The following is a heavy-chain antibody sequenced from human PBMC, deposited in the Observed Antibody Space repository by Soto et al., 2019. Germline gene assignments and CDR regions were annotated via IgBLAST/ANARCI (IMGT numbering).Heavy chain of an antibody. J-gene: IGHJ1*01. Sequence: GGSLRLSCAASGFTFSSYAVHWVRQAPGKGLEWVAVISYDGSNKYYADSVKGRFTISRDNSKNTLYLQMNSLRAEDTAVYYCASRDSSGYHAEYFQHWGQGTLVTVSS. CDR3: ASRDSSGYHAEYFQH. D-gene: IGHD3-22*01. CDR1: GFTFSSYA. V-gene: IGHV3-30-3*01. CDR2: ISYDGSNK.